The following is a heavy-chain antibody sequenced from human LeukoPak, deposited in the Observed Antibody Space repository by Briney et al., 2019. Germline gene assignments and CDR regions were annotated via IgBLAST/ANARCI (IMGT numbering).Heavy chain of an antibody. CDR1: GFSFSSYA. D-gene: IGHD1-1*01. CDR2: ISGSGGST. CDR3: ATVAGLERDSDY. V-gene: IGHV3-23*01. J-gene: IGHJ4*02. Sequence: GGSLRLSCAASGFSFSSYAMSWVRQAPGKGLEWVSAISGSGGSTYYADSVKGRFTISRDNSKNTLYLQMNSLRAEDTAVYYCATVAGLERDSDYWGQGTLVTVSS.